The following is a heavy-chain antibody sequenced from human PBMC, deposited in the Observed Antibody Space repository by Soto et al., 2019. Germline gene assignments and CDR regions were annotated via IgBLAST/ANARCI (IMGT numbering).Heavy chain of an antibody. CDR3: ARGRDLYKTGNR. Sequence: PSETLSLTCTVSGGSISSDDYYWGWIRQPPGKGLEWIGSIYYSGSTNYNPSLMSRVTISIDTSKNQFSLELRSVTAADTAFYYCARGRDLYKTGNRWGQGTQVTVSS. CDR2: IYYSGST. CDR1: GGSISSDDYY. D-gene: IGHD1-1*01. V-gene: IGHV4-39*07. J-gene: IGHJ5*02.